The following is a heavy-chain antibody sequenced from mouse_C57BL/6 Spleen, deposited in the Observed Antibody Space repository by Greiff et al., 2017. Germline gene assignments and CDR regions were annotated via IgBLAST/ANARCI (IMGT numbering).Heavy chain of an antibody. CDR1: GYTFTSYW. J-gene: IGHJ1*03. CDR3: ARKGSSHWYFDV. D-gene: IGHD1-1*01. CDR2: IDPSDSYT. Sequence: VQLQQPGAELVKPGTSVKLSCKASGYTFTSYWMHWVQQRPGQGLEWIGVIDPSDSYTTYNQKFKGKGTLTVDTSSRTAYMQLSSLTSEDSAVYYCARKGSSHWYFDVWGTGTTVTVSS. V-gene: IGHV1-59*01.